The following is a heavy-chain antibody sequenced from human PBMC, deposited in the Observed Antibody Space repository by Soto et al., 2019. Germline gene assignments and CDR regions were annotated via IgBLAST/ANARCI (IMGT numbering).Heavy chain of an antibody. V-gene: IGHV4-38-2*02. CDR3: ARIPPLSSYYDFRSGYYYEYYFDY. Sequence: SETLSLTCTVSGYSISSGYYWGWIRQPPGKGLEWIGSIYHSGSTYYNPSLKSRVTISVDTSKNQFSLKLSSVTAADTAVYYCARIPPLSSYYDFRSGYYYEYYFDYWGQGTLVTVSS. CDR1: GYSISSGYY. D-gene: IGHD3-3*01. CDR2: IYHSGST. J-gene: IGHJ4*02.